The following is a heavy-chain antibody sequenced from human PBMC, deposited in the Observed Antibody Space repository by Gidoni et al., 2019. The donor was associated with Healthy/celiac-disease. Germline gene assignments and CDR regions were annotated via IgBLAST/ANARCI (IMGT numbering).Heavy chain of an antibody. Sequence: QVQLVESGGGVVQPGRALRPSWAATGSNFSSYAMPWVREAPGKGLEWLAVISYDGSNKYYAASVKGRFTISRDNSKNTLYLQMNSLRAEDTAVYYCARDPSYYDFWSGWKDIWGQGTMVTVSS. D-gene: IGHD3-3*01. V-gene: IGHV3-30-3*01. CDR1: GSNFSSYA. J-gene: IGHJ3*02. CDR2: ISYDGSNK. CDR3: ARDPSYYDFWSGWKDI.